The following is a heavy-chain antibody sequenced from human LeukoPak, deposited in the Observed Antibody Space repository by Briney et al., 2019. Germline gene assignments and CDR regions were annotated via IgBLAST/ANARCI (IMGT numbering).Heavy chain of an antibody. CDR3: ARTSANWFDA. Sequence: GESLKISCRGPGYSFTTNRIGWVRQTPGKGLEWMGIIYPGDSHTRYNPSFQGQVTMSADKSTNTAYPQWSTLKASDTAIYYCARTSANWFDAWGQGTLVTVSS. CDR1: GYSFTTNR. V-gene: IGHV5-51*01. D-gene: IGHD6-25*01. CDR2: IYPGDSHT. J-gene: IGHJ5*02.